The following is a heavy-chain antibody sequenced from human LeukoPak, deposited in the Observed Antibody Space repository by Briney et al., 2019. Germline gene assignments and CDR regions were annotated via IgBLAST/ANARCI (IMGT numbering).Heavy chain of an antibody. CDR3: AKDQRWESPHYLDS. V-gene: IGHV3-23*01. D-gene: IGHD1-26*01. CDR1: GFTLKQPA. J-gene: IGHJ4*02. CDR2: ISASGGST. Sequence: GSLRPSCGTSGFTLKQPAVGLVRQGPGEGLEGVPSISASGGSTYYADSVRGRFTISRDNSKNTLYVQMNSLRDEDTAVYYCAKDQRWESPHYLDSWGQGTLVTVSS.